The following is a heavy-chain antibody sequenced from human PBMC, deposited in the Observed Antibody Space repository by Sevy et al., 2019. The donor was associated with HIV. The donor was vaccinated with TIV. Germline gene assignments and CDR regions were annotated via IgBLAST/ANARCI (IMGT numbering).Heavy chain of an antibody. V-gene: IGHV3-72*01. CDR1: GFTFSDHY. CDR3: ARVMRRILWWSLDS. J-gene: IGHJ4*02. Sequence: GGSLRLSCAASGFTFSDHYMHWVRQAPGKGLEWVGRIGNKANSYTTEFAPSVKGRFIISRDDSKNSLYLQMHSLKTDDTAVYYCARVMRRILWWSLDSWGQGTLVTVSS. CDR2: IGNKANSYTT. D-gene: IGHD2-21*01.